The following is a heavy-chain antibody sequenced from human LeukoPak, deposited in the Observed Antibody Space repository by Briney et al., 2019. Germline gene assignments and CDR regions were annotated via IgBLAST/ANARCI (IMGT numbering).Heavy chain of an antibody. V-gene: IGHV3-74*01. D-gene: IGHD2-2*01. CDR1: GFTFTSYW. CDR3: ARLVPAAGCFDY. Sequence: VGSLRLSCAASGFTFTSYWMHWVRQAPGKGLVWVSRINSDGSSTNYADFVKGRFTISRDNAKNTLYLQMNSLGAEDTAVYYCARLVPAAGCFDYWGQGTLVTVSS. CDR2: INSDGSST. J-gene: IGHJ4*02.